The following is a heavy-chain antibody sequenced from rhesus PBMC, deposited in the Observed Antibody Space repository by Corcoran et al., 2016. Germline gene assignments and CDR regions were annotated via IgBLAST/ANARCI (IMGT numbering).Heavy chain of an antibody. CDR1: GSSINSGYY. Sequence: QVQLQESGPGLVKPSETLSLPCAVSGSSINSGYYWGWVRQPPGKGLDYIGYLSGSSGSPYYNPSLKSRVTVSKDTSKNQFSLKLSSVPAADTAIYFFAKGCFGRGCPLVNIDFWGQGILVTVSS. CDR3: AKGCFGRGCPLVNIDF. CDR2: LSGSSGSP. V-gene: IGHV4-99*02. D-gene: IGHD2-21*01. J-gene: IGHJ4*01.